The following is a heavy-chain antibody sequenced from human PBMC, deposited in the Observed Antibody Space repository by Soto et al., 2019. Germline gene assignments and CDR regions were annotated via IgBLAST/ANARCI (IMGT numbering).Heavy chain of an antibody. V-gene: IGHV5-10-1*01. CDR1: GYSFTRYW. Sequence: GESLKISCKGSGYSFTRYWISWVRQMPGKGLGWIGRIDPSDSYTNYSPSFQGHVTISADKSISTAYLQWSSLKSSDTAMYYCARHRVTKDRTTPYYYYYGMDVWGQGTTVTVSS. J-gene: IGHJ6*02. CDR2: IDPSDSYT. CDR3: ARHRVTKDRTTPYYYYYGMDV. D-gene: IGHD2-15*01.